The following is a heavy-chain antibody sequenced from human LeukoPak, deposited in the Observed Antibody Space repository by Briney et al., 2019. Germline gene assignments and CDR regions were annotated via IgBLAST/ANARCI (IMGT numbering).Heavy chain of an antibody. V-gene: IGHV4-39*01. J-gene: IGHJ3*02. CDR1: GGSISSSSYY. D-gene: IGHD1-26*01. CDR2: IYYSGST. Sequence: SETLSLTCTVSGGSISSSSYYWGWIRQPPGKGLEWIGSIYYSGSTYYNPSLKSRVTISVDTSKNQFSLKLSSVTAADTAVYYCARNWVVGATIDAFDIWGQGTMVTVSS. CDR3: ARNWVVGATIDAFDI.